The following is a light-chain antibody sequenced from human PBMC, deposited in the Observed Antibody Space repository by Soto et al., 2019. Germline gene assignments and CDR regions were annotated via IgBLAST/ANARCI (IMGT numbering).Light chain of an antibody. J-gene: IGKJ1*01. CDR3: QQYGSSRWT. CDR1: QSVSSIY. CDR2: GAS. V-gene: IGKV3-20*01. Sequence: EIVWTQSPGTLSLSPGERATLSCRASQSVSSIYLAWYQQKPGQAPRLLIYGASSRATSIPDRFSGSGSGTDFTLTISRLEPEDFAVYYCQQYGSSRWTVGQGTKMEI.